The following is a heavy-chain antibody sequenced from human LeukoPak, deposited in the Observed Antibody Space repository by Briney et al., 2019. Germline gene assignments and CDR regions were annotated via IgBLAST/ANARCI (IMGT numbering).Heavy chain of an antibody. CDR1: GGTFSSYA. V-gene: IGHV1-69*05. D-gene: IGHD6-6*01. J-gene: IGHJ6*03. CDR3: ARSSIAARPLYYYYHYYMDV. Sequence: ASVKVSCKASGGTFSSYAISWVRQAPGQGLEWMGGIIPIFGTANYAQKFQGRVTITTDESTSTAYMELSSLRSEDTAVYYCARSSIAARPLYYYYHYYMDVWGKGTTVTVSS. CDR2: IIPIFGTA.